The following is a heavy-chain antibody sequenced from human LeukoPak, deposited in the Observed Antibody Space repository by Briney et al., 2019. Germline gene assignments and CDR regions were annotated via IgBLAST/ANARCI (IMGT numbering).Heavy chain of an antibody. D-gene: IGHD2-21*02. J-gene: IGHJ3*02. CDR2: INPNSGGT. CDR3: ARDSGAYCGGDCYSASDAFDI. V-gene: IGHV1-2*02. CDR1: GYTFTGYY. Sequence: GASAKVSCKASGYTFTGYYMHWVRQAPGQGLEWMGWINPNSGGTNYAQKFQGRVTITADKSTSTAYMELSSLRSGDTAVYYCARDSGAYCGGDCYSASDAFDIWGQGTMVTVSS.